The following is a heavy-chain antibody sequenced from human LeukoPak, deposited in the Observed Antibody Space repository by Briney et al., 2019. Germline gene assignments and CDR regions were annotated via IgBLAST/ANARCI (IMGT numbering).Heavy chain of an antibody. V-gene: IGHV4-39*01. D-gene: IGHD6-19*01. J-gene: IGHJ5*02. CDR3: AIQTTDQWLVPA. CDR2: SYCSRTN. CDR1: GGSISSSSYY. Sequence: KPSETLSLTCTVSGGSISSSSYYWGRLPPPPGKGLVWIRSSYCSRTNYSNPSHKSRLTISVDTTKTQFPLKLSSRTAAATALYYCAIQTTDQWLVPAWGQGTLVTVSS.